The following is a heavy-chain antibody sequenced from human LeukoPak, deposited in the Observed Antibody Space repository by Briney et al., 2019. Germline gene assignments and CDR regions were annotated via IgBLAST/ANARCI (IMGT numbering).Heavy chain of an antibody. Sequence: SETLSLTCTVSGGSISSGSYYWSWIRQPAGKGLEWIGRIYTSGSTNYNPSLKIRVTISVDTSNNQFSLKLSSVTAADTAVYYCASSFWSGYYTGTNWFDPWGQGTLVTVSS. V-gene: IGHV4-61*02. CDR1: GGSISSGSYY. CDR2: IYTSGST. CDR3: ASSFWSGYYTGTNWFDP. J-gene: IGHJ5*02. D-gene: IGHD3-3*01.